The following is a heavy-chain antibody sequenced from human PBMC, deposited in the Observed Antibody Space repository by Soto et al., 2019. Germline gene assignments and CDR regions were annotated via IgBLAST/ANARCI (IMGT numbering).Heavy chain of an antibody. V-gene: IGHV3-64D*06. J-gene: IGHJ4*02. Sequence: GGSLRLSCAASGFTFSSYSMNWVRQTPGKGLEYVSAISPQGGSTYYADSVKGRFTISRDDSKNTVYLQMSSLRPDDTAVYYCVNMMIALWAFDFWGQGTMVTVSS. D-gene: IGHD2-21*01. CDR2: ISPQGGST. CDR1: GFTFSSYS. CDR3: VNMMIALWAFDF.